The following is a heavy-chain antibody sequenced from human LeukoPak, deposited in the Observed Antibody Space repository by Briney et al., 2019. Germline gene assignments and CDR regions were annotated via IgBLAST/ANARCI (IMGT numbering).Heavy chain of an antibody. CDR2: TYYRSKWYH. CDR1: GDSVSSNSAA. J-gene: IGHJ4*02. Sequence: SQTLSLSCGISGDSVSSNSAAWSWIRQSPSRGLEWLGRTYYRSKWYHDYAVSVKSRITINPDTSKNHFSLQLNSMTPEDTAVYYCAADLGDYYDSSVASAYWGQGTLVTVSS. D-gene: IGHD3-22*01. CDR3: AADLGDYYDSSVASAY. V-gene: IGHV6-1*01.